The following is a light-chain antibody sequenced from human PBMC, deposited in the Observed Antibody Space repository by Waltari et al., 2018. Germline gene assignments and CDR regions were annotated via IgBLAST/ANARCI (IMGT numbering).Light chain of an antibody. Sequence: SSELTQDPAVSVALGQTVRITCQGDSLRIYYASWYQQKPGQAPVLVMYAKNSRPSGIPDRFSSSRSGKKASLTITGALAEDEADYYCNSRDTSGNHWVFGGGTKVTVL. CDR3: NSRDTSGNHWV. V-gene: IGLV3-19*01. CDR2: AKN. CDR1: SLRIYY. J-gene: IGLJ3*02.